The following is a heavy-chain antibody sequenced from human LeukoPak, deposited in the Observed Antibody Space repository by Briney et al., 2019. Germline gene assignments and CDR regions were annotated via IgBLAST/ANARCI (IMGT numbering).Heavy chain of an antibody. CDR2: IKSKTDGGTT. D-gene: IGHD4-17*01. CDR3: TTDYVATVTTFY. CDR1: GFTFSNAW. J-gene: IGHJ4*02. Sequence: GGSLRPSCAASGFTFSNAWMSWVRQAPGKGLEWVGRIKSKTDGGTTDYAAPVKGRFTISRDDSKNTLYLQMNSLKTEDTAVYYCTTDYVATVTTFYWGQGTLVTVSS. V-gene: IGHV3-15*01.